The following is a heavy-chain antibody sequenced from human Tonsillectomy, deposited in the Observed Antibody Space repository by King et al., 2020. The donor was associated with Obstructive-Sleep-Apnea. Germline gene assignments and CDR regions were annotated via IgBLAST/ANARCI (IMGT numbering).Heavy chain of an antibody. D-gene: IGHD3-22*01. CDR1: GYSFTSYW. J-gene: IGHJ5*02. CDR2: SYPGDSDT. Sequence: QLVQSGAEVKEPGESLKISCKGSGYSFTSYWIGWVRQLPGKGLEWMVISYPGDSDTRYSPSFQGKVTISDGKSISTAYLQWSRLKASDNAMYYCARRYDTSGYFVSWGQGTLVTVSS. V-gene: IGHV5-51*01. CDR3: ARRYDTSGYFVS.